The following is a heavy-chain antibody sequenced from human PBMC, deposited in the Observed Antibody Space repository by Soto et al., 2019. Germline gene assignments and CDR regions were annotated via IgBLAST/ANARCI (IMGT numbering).Heavy chain of an antibody. CDR2: IYYSGST. Sequence: SETLSLTCTVSGGSISSYYWNWIRQPPGKGLEWIGYIYYSGSTNYNPSLKSRVTISIDTSKNQFSLKLSSVTAADTAVYYCASPKIAFYNWFYPWGQGTLVTVSS. V-gene: IGHV4-59*08. D-gene: IGHD3-3*02. CDR1: GGSISSYY. CDR3: ASPKIAFYNWFYP. J-gene: IGHJ5*02.